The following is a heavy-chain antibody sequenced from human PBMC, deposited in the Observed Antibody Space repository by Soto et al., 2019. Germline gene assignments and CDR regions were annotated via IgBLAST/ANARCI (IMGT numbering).Heavy chain of an antibody. D-gene: IGHD2-15*01. CDR2: IKSKTDGGTT. J-gene: IGHJ6*02. V-gene: IGHV3-15*07. CDR1: GFTFSNAW. CDR3: TAPTPLYCSGGSCYGDYYYYGMDV. Sequence: GGSLRLSCAASGFTFSNAWMNWVRQAPGKGLEWVGRIKSKTDGGTTDYAAPVKGRFTKSRDNSKNTLYLQMNSLKTDETAVYYCTAPTPLYCSGGSCYGDYYYYGMDVWGQGTTVTVSS.